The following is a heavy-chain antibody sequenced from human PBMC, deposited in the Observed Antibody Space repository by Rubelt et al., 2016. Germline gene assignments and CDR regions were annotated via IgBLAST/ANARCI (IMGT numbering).Heavy chain of an antibody. J-gene: IGHJ2*01. Sequence: QVQLVQSGAEVKKPGASVKVSCKASGYTFTSYGISWVRQAPGQGLEVMGWISAYNGNTNYANRRRGGVPRTTETSTSTAYMELRSRRSDDTAVYYCAGVDTGYWYFDLWGRGTLVTVSS. CDR3: AGVDTGYWYFDL. D-gene: IGHD1-14*01. CDR2: ISAYNGNT. CDR1: GYTFTSYG. V-gene: IGHV1-18*01.